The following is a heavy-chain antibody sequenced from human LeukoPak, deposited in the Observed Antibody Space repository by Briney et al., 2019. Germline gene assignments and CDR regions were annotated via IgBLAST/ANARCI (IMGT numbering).Heavy chain of an antibody. D-gene: IGHD2-21*01. Sequence: SETLSLTCAVYGGSFSGYYWSWIRQPPGKGLEWIGEINHSGSTNYNPSLKSRVTISVDASKNQFSLKLSSVTAADTAVYYCATYGGDWKFDSWGQGTLVTVSS. V-gene: IGHV4-34*01. CDR3: ATYGGDWKFDS. J-gene: IGHJ4*02. CDR1: GGSFSGYY. CDR2: INHSGST.